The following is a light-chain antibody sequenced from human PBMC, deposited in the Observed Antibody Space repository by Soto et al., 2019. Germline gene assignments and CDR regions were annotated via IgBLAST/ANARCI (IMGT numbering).Light chain of an antibody. CDR2: AAS. J-gene: IGKJ4*01. Sequence: DIQLTQSPSFLSASVGDRVTITCRASQGISSYLAWYQQKPGKAPKLLIYAASTLQSGGPSRFSGSGSGTEFTLTISSLQPEDVATYYCQQHNSYPLTFGGGTKVEIK. CDR1: QGISSY. V-gene: IGKV1-9*01. CDR3: QQHNSYPLT.